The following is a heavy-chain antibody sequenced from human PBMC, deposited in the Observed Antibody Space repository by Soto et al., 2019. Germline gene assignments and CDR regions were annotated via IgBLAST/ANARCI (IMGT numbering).Heavy chain of an antibody. CDR3: GKAGTEGGYFNY. D-gene: IGHD1-1*01. CDR1: GGSISGRGYP. V-gene: IGHV4-30-2*01. J-gene: IGHJ4*02. CDR2: IYFSGST. Sequence: AVAGGSISGRGYPRSWIRQPPGKGLEWIGYIYFSGSTSYNPSLESRVSMSVDRSKNQFSLSLSSVTAADTAVYFCGKAGTEGGYFNYWGRGTLVTVSS.